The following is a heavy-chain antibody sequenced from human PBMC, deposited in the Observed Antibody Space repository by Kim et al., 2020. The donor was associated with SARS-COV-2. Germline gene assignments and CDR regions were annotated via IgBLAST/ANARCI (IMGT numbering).Heavy chain of an antibody. V-gene: IGHV4-4*07. CDR3: ARGAWLANFDY. D-gene: IGHD6-19*01. Sequence: TNNTPPRKRRVTMSVDTSKNQFSLKVSSVTAADTAVYYCARGAWLANFDYWGQGTLVTVSS. J-gene: IGHJ4*02. CDR2: T.